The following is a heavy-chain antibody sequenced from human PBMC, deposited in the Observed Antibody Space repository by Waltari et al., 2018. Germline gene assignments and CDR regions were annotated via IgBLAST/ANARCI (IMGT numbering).Heavy chain of an antibody. CDR2: ISYDGGNT. D-gene: IGHD2-21*02. Sequence: APGIGLEWVAVISYDGGNTYYSDSVKGRFTISRDNSKNSLYLQMNSLRAEDTAVYFCAREWGRICGVDCKCPDYWGQGTLVTVSS. J-gene: IGHJ4*02. CDR3: AREWGRICGVDCKCPDY. V-gene: IGHV3-30-3*01.